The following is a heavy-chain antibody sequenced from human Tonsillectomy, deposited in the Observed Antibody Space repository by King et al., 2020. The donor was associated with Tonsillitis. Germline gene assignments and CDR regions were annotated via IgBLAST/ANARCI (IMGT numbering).Heavy chain of an antibody. Sequence: VQLVESGGGLVQPGGSLRLSRAASGFSVTSYSMSWVRQAPGKGLEWVSYISNSYGIYYADSVKGRFTISRDNAKNSVYLQMNSLRAEDTAVYYCVRGGWGIIIDYWGQGTLVTVSS. D-gene: IGHD3-10*01. CDR1: GFSVTSYS. V-gene: IGHV3-48*01. CDR2: ISNSYGI. CDR3: VRGGWGIIIDY. J-gene: IGHJ4*02.